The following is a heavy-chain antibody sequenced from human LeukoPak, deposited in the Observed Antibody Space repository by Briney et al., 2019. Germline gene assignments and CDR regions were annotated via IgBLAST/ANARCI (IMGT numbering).Heavy chain of an antibody. CDR1: GFTVSSDE. D-gene: IGHD3-22*01. Sequence: PGRSLRLFYAASGFTVSSDEMKSVRQAPGKGLEWVSYISSDGSTIYYADSVKGRFPMSRANTTNSWCLQMNSLRTQDTTIYYCARYYYDSSGYSKFDYWGQGTLVTVSS. CDR2: ISSDGSTI. CDR3: ARYYYDSSGYSKFDY. V-gene: IGHV3-48*03. J-gene: IGHJ4*02.